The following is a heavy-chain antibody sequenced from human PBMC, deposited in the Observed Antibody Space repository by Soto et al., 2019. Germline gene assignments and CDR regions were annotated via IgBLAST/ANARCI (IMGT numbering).Heavy chain of an antibody. Sequence: PGGSLRLSCAASGFTVSSKYMSWVRQAPGKGLEWVSLINRGGSISYADSVKGRFTISRDDSKNTLYLQMNSLRAEDTAVYYCAKVSRGIGVVPAALNWGQGTLVTVSS. CDR2: INRGGSI. CDR3: AKVSRGIGVVPAALN. J-gene: IGHJ4*02. V-gene: IGHV3-53*01. D-gene: IGHD2-2*01. CDR1: GFTVSSKY.